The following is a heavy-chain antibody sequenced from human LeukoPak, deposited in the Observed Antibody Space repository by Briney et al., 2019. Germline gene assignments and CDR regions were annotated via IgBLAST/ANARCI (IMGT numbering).Heavy chain of an antibody. CDR2: ISSSSTYI. J-gene: IGHJ4*02. V-gene: IGHV3-21*01. CDR3: ARKEPAATQFDN. CDR1: GFTFTNYY. Sequence: GGSLRLSCAASGFTFTNYYMNWVRRAPGKGLEWVSSISSSSTYIYYAASVKGRFTISRDNAKNSPYLQMNSLRAEDTAVYYCARKEPAATQFDNWGQGTLVTVSS. D-gene: IGHD2-2*01.